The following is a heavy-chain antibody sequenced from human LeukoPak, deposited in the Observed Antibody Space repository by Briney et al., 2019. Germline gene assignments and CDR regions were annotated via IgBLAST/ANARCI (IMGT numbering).Heavy chain of an antibody. CDR2: IYPGDSDT. V-gene: IGHV5-51*01. CDR1: GYSFTSYW. CDR3: ARRYYGSGSYYNWFDP. D-gene: IGHD3-10*01. Sequence: GESLKISCKGSGYSFTSYWIGWVRQMPGKGLEWMGIIYPGDSDTRYSPSFQGQVAISADKSISTAYLQWSSLKASDTAMYYCARRYYGSGSYYNWFDPWGQGTLVTVSS. J-gene: IGHJ5*02.